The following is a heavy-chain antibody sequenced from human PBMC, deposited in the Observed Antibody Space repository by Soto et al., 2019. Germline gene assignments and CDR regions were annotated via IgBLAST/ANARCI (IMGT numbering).Heavy chain of an antibody. CDR1: GFTFSSYG. J-gene: IGHJ4*02. Sequence: QPGGSLRLSCAASGFTFSSYGMHWVRQAPGKGLGWGAVISYDGSNKYYAETVKGRFTISRDNSKNTLYQQMNSLRAEDTTVYYCAKVRGSSGYYRDPDYWGQGTLVTVSS. CDR3: AKVRGSSGYYRDPDY. V-gene: IGHV3-30*18. CDR2: ISYDGSNK. D-gene: IGHD3-22*01.